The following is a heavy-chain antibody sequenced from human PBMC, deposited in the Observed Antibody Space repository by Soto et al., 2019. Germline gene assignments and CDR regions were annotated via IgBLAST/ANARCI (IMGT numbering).Heavy chain of an antibody. Sequence: LRLSCAASGFTFSSYWMSWVRQAPEKGLEWVANIKQDGSEKYYVDSVKGRFTISRDNAENSLYLQMNSLRAEDTAVYYCARDKQRDFWSGYYRYYYYGMDVWGQGTTVTVSS. J-gene: IGHJ6*02. D-gene: IGHD3-3*01. V-gene: IGHV3-7*01. CDR3: ARDKQRDFWSGYYRYYYYGMDV. CDR2: IKQDGSEK. CDR1: GFTFSSYW.